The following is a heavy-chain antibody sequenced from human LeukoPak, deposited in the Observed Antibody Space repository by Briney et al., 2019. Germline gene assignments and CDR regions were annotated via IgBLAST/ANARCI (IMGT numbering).Heavy chain of an antibody. V-gene: IGHV3-64*01. CDR1: GFTFSSYA. Sequence: PGGSLRLSCAASGFTFSSYAMHWVRQAPGKGLEYVSAISSNGGSTYYANSVKGRFTISRGNSKNTLYLQMGSLRAEDMAVYYCARDHDFWSGRGPWFDPWGQGTLVTVSS. J-gene: IGHJ5*02. D-gene: IGHD3-3*01. CDR3: ARDHDFWSGRGPWFDP. CDR2: ISSNGGST.